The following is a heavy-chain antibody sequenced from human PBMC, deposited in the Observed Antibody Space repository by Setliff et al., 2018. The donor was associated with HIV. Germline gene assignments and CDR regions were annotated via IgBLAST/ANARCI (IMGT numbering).Heavy chain of an antibody. CDR3: AHAYGSRSRYFDY. J-gene: IGHJ4*01. Sequence: GSGPTLVNPTQTLTLTCTFSGFSLTTGEGVGWIRQPPGKALEWLAIIYWDDDKRYNLSLKSRLTITKDTSKNQVVLTMTNLDPVDTATYYCAHAYGSRSRYFDYWG. CDR1: GFSLTTGEG. V-gene: IGHV2-5*02. D-gene: IGHD3-10*01. CDR2: IYWDDDK.